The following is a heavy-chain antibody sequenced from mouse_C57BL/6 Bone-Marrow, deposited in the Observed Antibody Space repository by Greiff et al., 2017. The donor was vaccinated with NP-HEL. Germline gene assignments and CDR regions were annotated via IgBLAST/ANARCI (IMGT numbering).Heavy chain of an antibody. V-gene: IGHV1-81*01. CDR2: IYPRSGNT. Sequence: QVQLQQSGAELARPGASVKLSCKASGYTFTSYGISWVKQRTGQGLEWIGEIYPRSGNTYYNEKFKGKATLTADKSSSTAYMELRSLTSEDSAVYVCARSQFPLLWYFDVWGTGTTVTVSS. CDR1: GYTFTSYG. D-gene: IGHD2-12*01. J-gene: IGHJ1*03. CDR3: ARSQFPLLWYFDV.